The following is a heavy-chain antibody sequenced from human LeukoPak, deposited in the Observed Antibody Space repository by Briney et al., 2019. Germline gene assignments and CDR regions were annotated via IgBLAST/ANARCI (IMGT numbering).Heavy chain of an antibody. J-gene: IGHJ4*02. CDR2: INPNSGGT. CDR3: ARDNTGWSVDY. D-gene: IGHD6-19*01. Sequence: ASVKVSCKASGGTFSSYAISWVRQAPGQGLEWMGWINPNSGGTSYAQKFQGRITMTRDTSTSTVYMELSSLRFEDTAVYHCARDNTGWSVDYWGQGTLVTVSS. V-gene: IGHV1-8*02. CDR1: GGTFSSYA.